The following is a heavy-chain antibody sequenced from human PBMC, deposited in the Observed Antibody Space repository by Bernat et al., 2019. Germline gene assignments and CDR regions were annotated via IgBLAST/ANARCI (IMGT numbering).Heavy chain of an antibody. V-gene: IGHV4-39*07. Sequence: QLQLQESGPGLVKPSETLSLTCTVSGGSISSSSYYWGWIRQPPGKGLEWIGSIYYSGSTNYNPSLKSRVTISVDTSKNQFSLKLSSVTAADTAVYYCARGTVASPVGAFDIWGQGTMVTVSS. J-gene: IGHJ3*02. CDR1: GGSISSSSYY. CDR3: ARGTVASPVGAFDI. D-gene: IGHD6-19*01. CDR2: IYYSGST.